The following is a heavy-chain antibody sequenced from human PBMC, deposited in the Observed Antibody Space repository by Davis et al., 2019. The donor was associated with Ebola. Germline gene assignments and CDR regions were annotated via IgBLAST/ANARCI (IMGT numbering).Heavy chain of an antibody. Sequence: SETLSLTCAVYGGSFSGYFWSWIRQPPGKGLEWIGEINHSGTTNYNPSLKSRVIISVDTSKNQFSLKLSSMTAADTAVYYCAREALSGTYYLNYWGRGGMVTVSS. D-gene: IGHD1-26*01. CDR2: INHSGTT. CDR3: AREALSGTYYLNY. V-gene: IGHV4-34*01. CDR1: GGSFSGYF. J-gene: IGHJ4*02.